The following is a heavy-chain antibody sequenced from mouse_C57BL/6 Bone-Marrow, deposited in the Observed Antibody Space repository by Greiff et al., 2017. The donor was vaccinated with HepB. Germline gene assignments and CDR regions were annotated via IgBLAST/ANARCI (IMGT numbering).Heavy chain of an antibody. J-gene: IGHJ4*01. V-gene: IGHV6-3*01. CDR1: GFTFSNYW. CDR3: TSSYDAMDY. CDR2: IRLKSDNYAT. Sequence: DVQLQESGGGLVQPGGSMKLSCVASGFTFSNYWMNWVRQSPEKGLEWVAQIRLKSDNYATHYAESVKGRFTISRDDSKSSVYLQMNNLRAEDTGIYYCTSSYDAMDYWGQGTSVTVSS. D-gene: IGHD1-1*01.